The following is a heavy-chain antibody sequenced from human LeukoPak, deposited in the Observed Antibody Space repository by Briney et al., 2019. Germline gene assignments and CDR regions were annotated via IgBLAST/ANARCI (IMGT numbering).Heavy chain of an antibody. CDR2: SSGNSDRT. Sequence: GGSLRLSCAGSGFTFSNYAMTWVRQAPGKGLEWVSSSSGNSDRTYYADSVKGRFTISRDNSKNTVTLQMNSLRAEDTAVYSCAKGHGDYVPAEYLQHWGQGTLVTVSS. V-gene: IGHV3-23*01. D-gene: IGHD4-17*01. CDR1: GFTFSNYA. CDR3: AKGHGDYVPAEYLQH. J-gene: IGHJ1*01.